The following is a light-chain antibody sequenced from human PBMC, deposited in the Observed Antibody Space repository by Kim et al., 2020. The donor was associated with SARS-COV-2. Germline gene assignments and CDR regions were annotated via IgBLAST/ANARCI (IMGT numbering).Light chain of an antibody. J-gene: IGLJ2*01. CDR2: LNSDGSH. Sequence: SVKLTCTLSSGHSSYASAWHQQQPEKGPRYLMKLNSDGSHSKGDGIPDRFSGSSSGAERYLTISSLQSEDEADYYCQTWGTGIVVFGGGTQLTVL. CDR3: QTWGTGIVV. V-gene: IGLV4-69*01. CDR1: SGHSSYA.